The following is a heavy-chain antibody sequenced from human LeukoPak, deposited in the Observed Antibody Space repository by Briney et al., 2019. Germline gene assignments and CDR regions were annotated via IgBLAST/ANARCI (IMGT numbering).Heavy chain of an antibody. CDR2: INAGNGDT. D-gene: IGHD6-19*01. CDR3: ATISRGIAVDHDAFDV. Sequence: ASVKVSCKASEYPFSRSVIHWVRQAPGQRLEWMGWINAGNGDTEYSQNFQGRVTITRDTSTSTAYMELSSLRSEDTSVYYCATISRGIAVDHDAFDVWGQGTMVTVSS. V-gene: IGHV1-3*01. CDR1: EYPFSRSV. J-gene: IGHJ3*01.